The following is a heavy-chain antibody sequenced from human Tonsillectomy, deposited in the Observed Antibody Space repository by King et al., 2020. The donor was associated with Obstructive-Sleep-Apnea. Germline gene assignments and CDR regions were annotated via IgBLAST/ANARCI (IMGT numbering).Heavy chain of an antibody. CDR3: ARGPPQIIMVRGVIITDWFDP. V-gene: IGHV1-18*01. CDR2: SRDYNGHT. CDR1: GYTFTSYG. Sequence: QLVQSGAEVKKPGASVKVSCKASGYTFTSYGISWVRQAPGQGLEWMGWSRDYNGHTNYAQKLQGRVTMTTDTSTSTAYMELGSLRSDDTAVYYCARGPPQIIMVRGVIITDWFDPWGQGTLVTVSS. J-gene: IGHJ5*02. D-gene: IGHD3-10*01.